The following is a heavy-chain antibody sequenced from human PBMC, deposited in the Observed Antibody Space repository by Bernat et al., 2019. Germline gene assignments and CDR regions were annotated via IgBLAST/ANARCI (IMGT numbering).Heavy chain of an antibody. CDR3: AKRPPTGITTAGYYFDY. D-gene: IGHD6-13*01. V-gene: IGHV3-23*01. J-gene: IGHJ4*02. CDR1: GFTFSSYA. CDR2: ISGSGGTT. Sequence: EVQLLESGGGLVQPGGSLRLSCAASGFTFSSYAMSWVRQAPGKGLEWVSAISGSGGTTYYADCVKGRFTISRDNSKNTLYLQMNSLRAEDTAVYYCAKRPPTGITTAGYYFDYWGQGTLVTVSS.